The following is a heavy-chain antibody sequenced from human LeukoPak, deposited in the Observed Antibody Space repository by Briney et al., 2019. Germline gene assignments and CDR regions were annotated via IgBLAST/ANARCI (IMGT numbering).Heavy chain of an antibody. D-gene: IGHD4-17*01. J-gene: IGHJ4*02. CDR2: ISGGTGTP. Sequence: PGGSLRLSCAASGLTFSSYAMTWVRQAPGKGLEWVSGISGGTGTPYYVDSVKGRFIISRDNSKNTLYLQMTSLRGEDTAVYYCAKRRTTVITMDYFDYWGQGILVTVSS. CDR1: GLTFSSYA. CDR3: AKRRTTVITMDYFDY. V-gene: IGHV3-23*01.